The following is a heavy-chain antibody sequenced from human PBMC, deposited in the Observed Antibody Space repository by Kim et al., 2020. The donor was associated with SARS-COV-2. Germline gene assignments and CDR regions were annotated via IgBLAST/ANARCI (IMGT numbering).Heavy chain of an antibody. CDR1: GCTFTSYG. Sequence: ASVKVSCKASGCTFTSYGISWVRQAPGQGLEWLGWVGAYNGDTNYAQNLQGRVTLTTDTSTSTAFLELRSLRSDDTAVYFCARDRGYGDDTFDYWGQGTLVTVSS. V-gene: IGHV1-18*01. D-gene: IGHD4-17*01. CDR2: VGAYNGDT. J-gene: IGHJ4*02. CDR3: ARDRGYGDDTFDY.